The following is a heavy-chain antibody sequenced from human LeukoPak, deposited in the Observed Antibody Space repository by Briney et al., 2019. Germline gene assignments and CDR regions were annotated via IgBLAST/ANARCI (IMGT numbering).Heavy chain of an antibody. CDR2: ISSSSSYI. D-gene: IGHD6-19*01. Sequence: AGGSLRLSCAASGFTLSSYSMNWVRQAPGKGLEWVSSISSSSSYIYYADSVKGRFTISRDNAKNSLYLQMNSLRAEDTAVYYCARDGRGWAYFDYWGQGTLVTVSS. CDR1: GFTLSSYS. CDR3: ARDGRGWAYFDY. J-gene: IGHJ4*02. V-gene: IGHV3-21*01.